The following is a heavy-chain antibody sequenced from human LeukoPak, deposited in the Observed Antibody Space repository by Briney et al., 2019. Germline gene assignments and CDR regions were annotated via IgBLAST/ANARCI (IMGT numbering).Heavy chain of an antibody. CDR2: LSSSGGST. CDR3: AKDRGIPATPLTF. V-gene: IGHV3-23*01. D-gene: IGHD5-12*01. CDR1: GFTFSNYG. J-gene: IGHJ4*02. Sequence: GGTLRLSCAASGFTFSNYGMNWVRQAPGKGLEWVSALSSSGGSTYYADSVKGRFTISRDNSKNTLYLQMNSLRAEDTAVYYCAKDRGIPATPLTFRGQGTLVTVSS.